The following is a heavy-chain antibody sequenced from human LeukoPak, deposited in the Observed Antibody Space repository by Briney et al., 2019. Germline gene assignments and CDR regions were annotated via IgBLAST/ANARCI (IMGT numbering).Heavy chain of an antibody. J-gene: IGHJ4*02. CDR3: AKDTGITGITYYFDY. V-gene: IGHV3-23*01. Sequence: GGSLRLSCAASGFTFSSYAMNWVRQAPGKGLEWLSAISGSGGITYYADSVKGRFIISRDNSKNTLYLQMNSLRAEDTAIYYCAKDTGITGITYYFDYWGQGTLVTVSS. D-gene: IGHD1-7*01. CDR2: ISGSGGIT. CDR1: GFTFSSYA.